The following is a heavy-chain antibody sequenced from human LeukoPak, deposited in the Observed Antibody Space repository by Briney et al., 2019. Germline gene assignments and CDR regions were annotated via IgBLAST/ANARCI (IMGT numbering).Heavy chain of an antibody. V-gene: IGHV1-69*04. CDR2: IIPILGIA. CDR3: ARDCSLSWFDP. CDR1: GGTFSSYA. D-gene: IGHD2-21*01. Sequence: SVKVSCKAPGGTFSSYAISWVRQAPGQGLEWMGRIIPILGIANYAQKFQGRVTITADKSTSTAYMELSSLRSEDTAVYYCARDCSLSWFDPWGQGTLVTVSS. J-gene: IGHJ5*02.